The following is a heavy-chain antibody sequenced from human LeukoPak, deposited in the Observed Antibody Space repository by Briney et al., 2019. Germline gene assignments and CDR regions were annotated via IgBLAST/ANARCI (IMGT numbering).Heavy chain of an antibody. CDR1: GFTFDDYA. CDR3: AKTGKVRGVIHHDAFDI. J-gene: IGHJ3*02. D-gene: IGHD3-10*01. V-gene: IGHV3-9*01. CDR2: ISWNSGSI. Sequence: GGSLRLSCAASGFTFDDYAMHWVRQAPGKGLEWVSGISWNSGSIGYADSVKGRFTISRDNAKNSLYLQMNSLRAEDTALYYCAKTGKVRGVIHHDAFDIWGQGTMVTVSS.